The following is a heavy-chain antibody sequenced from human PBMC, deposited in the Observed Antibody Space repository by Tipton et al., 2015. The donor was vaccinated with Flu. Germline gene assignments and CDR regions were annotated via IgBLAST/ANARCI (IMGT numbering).Heavy chain of an antibody. J-gene: IGHJ4*02. D-gene: IGHD5-12*01. CDR3: AKVIPEIVAGLDY. V-gene: IGHV3-30*02. CDR1: GFTFSIYG. CDR2: IRYDATKK. Sequence: SLRLSCAASGFTFSIYGMHWVRQAPGKGLEWVAFIRYDATKKYHADSVKGRFSISSDNSKNTLYLQMNSPRAEDTAIYYCAKVIPEIVAGLDYWGQGTLVTVSS.